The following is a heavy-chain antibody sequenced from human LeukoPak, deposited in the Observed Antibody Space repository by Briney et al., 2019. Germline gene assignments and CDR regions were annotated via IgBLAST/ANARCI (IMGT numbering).Heavy chain of an antibody. D-gene: IGHD3-22*01. CDR1: GYTFTSYG. CDR3: ARSPDYYDSSGYYGSIPYYFDY. Sequence: GASVKVSCKASGYTFTSYGISWVRQAPGQGLEWMGWISAYNGNTNYAQKLQGRVTMTRDTSTSTVYMELSSLRSEDTAVYYCARSPDYYDSSGYYGSIPYYFDYWGQGTLVTVSS. J-gene: IGHJ4*02. V-gene: IGHV1-18*01. CDR2: ISAYNGNT.